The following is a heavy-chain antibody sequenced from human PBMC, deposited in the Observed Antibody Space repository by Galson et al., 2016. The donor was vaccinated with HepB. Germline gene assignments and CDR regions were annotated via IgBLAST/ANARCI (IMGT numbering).Heavy chain of an antibody. CDR1: GFSFNDY. CDR2: VSYNESNK. V-gene: IGHV3-30-3*01. CDR3: ARGGRTGYYYGIDV. J-gene: IGHJ6*02. D-gene: IGHD2-8*02. Sequence: SLRLSCAASGFSFNDYMSWIRQAPGKGLEWVAVVSYNESNKYYANSVKGRFTISRDNSKKTLYLQMNSLKTEDTAIYYCARGGRTGYYYGIDVWGQGTTVTVSS.